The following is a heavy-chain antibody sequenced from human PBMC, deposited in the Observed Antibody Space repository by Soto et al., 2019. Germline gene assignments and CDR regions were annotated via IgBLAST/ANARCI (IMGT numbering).Heavy chain of an antibody. CDR3: ARAGSENEY. CDR2: IKEDGTEK. CDR1: GFTFTTYW. Sequence: EVQLVESGGGLVQPGGSLRLSCAVSGFTFTTYWMTWVRQAPGKGLEWVANIKEDGTEKNYLDSVGGRFSISRDNAKNSLFLQMNSPRAEDSAIYYCARAGSENEYWGQGTLVTVSS. V-gene: IGHV3-7*05. D-gene: IGHD3-10*01. J-gene: IGHJ4*02.